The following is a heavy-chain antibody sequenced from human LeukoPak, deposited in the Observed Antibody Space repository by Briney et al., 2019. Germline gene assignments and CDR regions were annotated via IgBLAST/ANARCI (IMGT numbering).Heavy chain of an antibody. CDR3: AKEARTTTYNWYFDL. D-gene: IGHD4-11*01. J-gene: IGHJ2*01. CDR2: ISYDGSNK. Sequence: PGGSLRLSCAASGFTFSSYGMHWVRQAPGKGLEWVAVISYDGSNKCYADSVKGRFTISRDNSKNTLYLQMNSLRAEDTAVYYCAKEARTTTYNWYFDLWGRGTLVTVSS. V-gene: IGHV3-30*18. CDR1: GFTFSSYG.